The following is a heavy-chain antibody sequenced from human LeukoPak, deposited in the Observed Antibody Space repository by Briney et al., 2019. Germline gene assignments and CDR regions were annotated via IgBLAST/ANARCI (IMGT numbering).Heavy chain of an antibody. CDR2: ISSSSSYI. V-gene: IGHV3-21*01. CDR1: GFTFSSYS. CDR3: ARERSSVLGGAFDI. D-gene: IGHD2-2*01. J-gene: IGHJ3*02. Sequence: GGSLRLSCAASGFTFSSYSMNWVRQAPGKGLEWVSSISSSSSYIYYADSVKGRFTISRDDAKNSLYLQMNSLRAEDTAVYYCARERSSVLGGAFDIWGQGTMVTVSS.